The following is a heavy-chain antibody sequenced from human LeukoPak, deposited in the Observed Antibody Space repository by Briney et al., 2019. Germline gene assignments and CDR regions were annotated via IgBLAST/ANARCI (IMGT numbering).Heavy chain of an antibody. V-gene: IGHV4-30-4*01. D-gene: IGHD2-2*01. CDR1: GGSISSGDYY. Sequence: SETLSLTCTVSGGSISSGDYYWSRIRQPPGKGLEWIGYIYYSGSTYYNPSLKSRVTISVDTSKNQFSLKLSSVTAADTAVYYCARGKSSTSFDYWGQGTLVTVSS. J-gene: IGHJ4*02. CDR3: ARGKSSTSFDY. CDR2: IYYSGST.